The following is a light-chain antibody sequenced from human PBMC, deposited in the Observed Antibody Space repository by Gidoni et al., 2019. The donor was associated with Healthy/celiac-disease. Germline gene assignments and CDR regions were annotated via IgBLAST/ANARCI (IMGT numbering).Light chain of an antibody. CDR3: QVWDSSSDHVV. J-gene: IGLJ2*01. Sequence: SYVLNQPPSVSVAPGQTARITCGGNNIGSKSVHCYQQKPGQAPGLVVYDDSDRPSGIPERLSGSNSGNTATLTISRVEAGDEADYYCQVWDSSSDHVVFGGGTKLTVL. CDR1: NIGSKS. V-gene: IGLV3-21*02. CDR2: DDS.